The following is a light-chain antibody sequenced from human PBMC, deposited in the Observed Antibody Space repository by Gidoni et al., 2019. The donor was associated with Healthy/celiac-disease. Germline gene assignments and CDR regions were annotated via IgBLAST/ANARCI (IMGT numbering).Light chain of an antibody. Sequence: DIQMTQSPFSLSASVGDRVTITCRASQSISSYLNWYQQKPGKAPKLLIYAASSLQSGVPSRFSGSGSGTDFTLTISSLQPEDFATYYCQQSYSTPPEDTFGQGTKLEIK. CDR1: QSISSY. CDR3: QQSYSTPPEDT. V-gene: IGKV1-39*01. CDR2: AAS. J-gene: IGKJ2*01.